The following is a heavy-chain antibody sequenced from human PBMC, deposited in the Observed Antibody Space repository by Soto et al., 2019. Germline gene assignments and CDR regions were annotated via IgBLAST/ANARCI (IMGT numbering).Heavy chain of an antibody. Sequence: EVQLLEAGGVLVQPGVSLRLSCAAYGFTFSTYAMNWVRQAPGNGLEWVSAISGSGGSIHYADSVKGLFTISRDNSKNSLYLQMNSLRDEDTAVYHCVKGYWKGDVWGQGTKVTVSS. J-gene: IGHJ6*02. V-gene: IGHV3-23*01. D-gene: IGHD1-1*01. CDR2: ISGSGGSI. CDR3: VKGYWKGDV. CDR1: GFTFSTYA.